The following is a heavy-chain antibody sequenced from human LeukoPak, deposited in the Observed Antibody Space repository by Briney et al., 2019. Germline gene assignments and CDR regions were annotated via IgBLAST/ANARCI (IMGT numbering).Heavy chain of an antibody. V-gene: IGHV1-2*02. CDR2: INPNSGGT. J-gene: IGHJ4*02. D-gene: IGHD3-10*01. CDR1: GYTFTGYY. CDR3: ARSKDLWSPWDYFDY. Sequence: ASVKVSCKASGYTFTGYYMHWVRQAPGQGLEWMGWINPNSGGTNYAQKFQGRVTVTRDTSISTAYMELSRLRSDDTAVYYCARSKDLWSPWDYFDYWGQGTLVTVSS.